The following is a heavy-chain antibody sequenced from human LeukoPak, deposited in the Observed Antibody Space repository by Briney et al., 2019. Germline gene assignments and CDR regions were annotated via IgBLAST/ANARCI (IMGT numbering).Heavy chain of an antibody. J-gene: IGHJ4*02. Sequence: GESLKISCKGSGYSFTSYWIGCVRQMPAKGLEWMGVIYPGDSDTRYSPSFQGQVTISADKSISTAYLQWSSLKASDTAMYYCARHDSSGWSYYFDYWGQGTLVTVSS. D-gene: IGHD6-19*01. CDR3: ARHDSSGWSYYFDY. CDR1: GYSFTSYW. V-gene: IGHV5-51*01. CDR2: IYPGDSDT.